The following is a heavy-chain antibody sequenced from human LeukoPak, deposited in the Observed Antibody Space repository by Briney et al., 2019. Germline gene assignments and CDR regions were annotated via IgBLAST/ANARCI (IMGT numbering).Heavy chain of an antibody. J-gene: IGHJ6*03. Sequence: GGSLRLSCAASGFTFSDYYMSWIRQAPGKGLEWVSYISSSGSTIYYADSVKGRFTISRDNAKNSLYLQMNSLRAEDTAVYYCAREGTAYYYDSSGYSPLYYYYYMDVWGKGTTVTVSS. CDR1: GFTFSDYY. CDR3: AREGTAYYYDSSGYSPLYYYYYMDV. D-gene: IGHD3-22*01. V-gene: IGHV3-11*04. CDR2: ISSSGSTI.